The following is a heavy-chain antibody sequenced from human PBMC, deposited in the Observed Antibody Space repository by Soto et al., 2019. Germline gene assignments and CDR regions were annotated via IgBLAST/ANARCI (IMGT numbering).Heavy chain of an antibody. V-gene: IGHV3-23*01. CDR1: EFSFDDYA. Sequence: EAQLLESGGGLVQPGGSLRLSCAASEFSFDDYAMSWVRQAPGKGLVWVSSITYTGVSTYYADSVKGRFTSSRDNSKDTLYPQMNSRRAEDTAIYYCAKASVWYPYFDSWGQGTLVTVSS. D-gene: IGHD6-13*01. CDR2: ITYTGVST. CDR3: AKASVWYPYFDS. J-gene: IGHJ4*02.